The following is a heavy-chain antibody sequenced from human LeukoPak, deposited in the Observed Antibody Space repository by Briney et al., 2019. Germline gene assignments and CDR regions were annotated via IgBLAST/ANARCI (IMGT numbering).Heavy chain of an antibody. CDR2: ISVYNGHT. D-gene: IGHD3-10*01. V-gene: IGHV1-18*01. CDR3: AREREYYGSGSPGGI. J-gene: IGHJ3*02. CDR1: GYTFTGYG. Sequence: ASVKVSCKASGYTFTGYGISWVRQAPGQGLEWMGWISVYNGHTNYAQKFQGRVTMTTDTSTSIVYMELRSLRSDDTAVYYCAREREYYGSGSPGGIWGQGTMVTVSS.